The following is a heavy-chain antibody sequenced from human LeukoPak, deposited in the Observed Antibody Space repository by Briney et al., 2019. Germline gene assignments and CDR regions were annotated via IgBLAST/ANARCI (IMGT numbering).Heavy chain of an antibody. V-gene: IGHV3-23*01. CDR2: ISGSGGST. CDR3: AKTPRVVVAATHDY. CDR1: GFTISGDY. D-gene: IGHD2-15*01. J-gene: IGHJ4*02. Sequence: GGSLRLSCAVSGFTISGDYMSWVRQAPGKGLEWVSAISGSGGSTYYADSVKGRFTISRDNSKNTLYLQMNSLRAEDTAVYYCAKTPRVVVAATHDYWGQGTLVTVSS.